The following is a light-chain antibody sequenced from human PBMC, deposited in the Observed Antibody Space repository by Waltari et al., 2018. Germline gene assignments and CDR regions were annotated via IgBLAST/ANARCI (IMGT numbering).Light chain of an antibody. CDR2: AVN. CDR3: SSYTSSSTV. Sequence: QSALTQPASVSGSPGQSITLSCTGSNRDLCVFHYVPWYQHPPGKAPKLILFAVNNRPSGVSNRFSGSKSGNTTSLTISGLQPDDEADYYCSSYTSSSTVFGGGTKLTVL. CDR1: NRDLCVFHY. V-gene: IGLV2-14*03. J-gene: IGLJ3*02.